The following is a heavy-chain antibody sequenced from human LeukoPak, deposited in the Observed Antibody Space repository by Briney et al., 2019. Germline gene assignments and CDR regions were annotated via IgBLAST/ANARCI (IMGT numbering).Heavy chain of an antibody. CDR3: AKDQLELAKNYYYYMDV. CDR2: ISGSGGST. CDR1: GFTFSSYA. Sequence: GGSLRLSCAASGFTFSSYAMSWVRQAPGKGLEWVSAISGSGGSTYYADSVKGRFTISRDNSKNTLYLQMNSLRAEDTAVYYCAKDQLELAKNYYYYMDVWGKGTTVTVS. V-gene: IGHV3-23*01. J-gene: IGHJ6*03. D-gene: IGHD1-7*01.